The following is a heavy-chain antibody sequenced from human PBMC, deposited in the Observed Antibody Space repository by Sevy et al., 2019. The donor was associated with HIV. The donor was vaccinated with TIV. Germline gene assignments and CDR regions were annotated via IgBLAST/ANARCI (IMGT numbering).Heavy chain of an antibody. D-gene: IGHD1-7*01. CDR2: IKQDAGQK. CDR3: ARDDGNYYFHY. Sequence: GGSLRLSCAASGFTFSKYWMGWVRQAPGKGLEWVANIKQDAGQKYYVDSLKGRFTISRDNAKNSLYLQMNSLRAEDTAVYFWARDDGNYYFHYWGQGTLVTVSS. CDR1: GFTFSKYW. V-gene: IGHV3-7*01. J-gene: IGHJ4*02.